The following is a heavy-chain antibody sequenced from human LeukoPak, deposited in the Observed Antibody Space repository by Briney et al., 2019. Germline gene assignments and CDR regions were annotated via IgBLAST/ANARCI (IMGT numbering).Heavy chain of an antibody. V-gene: IGHV4-34*01. CDR1: GGSFSGYY. D-gene: IGHD2-15*01. J-gene: IGHJ5*02. Sequence: PSETLSLTCAVYGGSFSGYYWSWIRQPPGKGLEWIGEINHSGSTNYNPFLKSRVTISVDTSKNQFSLKLSSVTAADTAVYYCARDPHQYCSGGSCYYNWFDPWGQGTLVTVSS. CDR3: ARDPHQYCSGGSCYYNWFDP. CDR2: INHSGST.